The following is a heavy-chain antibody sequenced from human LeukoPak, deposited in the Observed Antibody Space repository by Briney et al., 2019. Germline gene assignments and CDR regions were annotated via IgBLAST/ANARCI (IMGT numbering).Heavy chain of an antibody. J-gene: IGHJ4*02. CDR1: GFTFSKYA. Sequence: PGGSLRLSCAPSGFTFSKYAMSWVRQAPGKGLGWVSCINAAAGPEYAESVKGRFSISRDNSKNTLSLQMNSLRAEDTALYYCAKDWRTSTPKWGQGILVTVSS. CDR3: AKDWRTSTPK. V-gene: IGHV3-23*01. CDR2: INAAAGP. D-gene: IGHD3-3*01.